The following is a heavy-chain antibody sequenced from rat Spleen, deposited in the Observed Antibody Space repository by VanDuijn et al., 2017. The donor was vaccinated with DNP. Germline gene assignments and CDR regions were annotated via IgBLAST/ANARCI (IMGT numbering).Heavy chain of an antibody. J-gene: IGHJ4*01. V-gene: IGHV2-6*01. Sequence: QVQLKESGPGLVQPSQTLSLTCTVSGFSLTSYTVSWVRQPPGKGLEWIAAMSSGGSTYYNSALKSRLSIRRDTSKSQVFLKMNSLQTEDTATYYCARDQDYYYEGGYYPTMDAWGQGTSVTVSS. CDR2: MSSGGST. D-gene: IGHD1-12*02. CDR1: GFSLTSYT. CDR3: ARDQDYYYEGGYYPTMDA.